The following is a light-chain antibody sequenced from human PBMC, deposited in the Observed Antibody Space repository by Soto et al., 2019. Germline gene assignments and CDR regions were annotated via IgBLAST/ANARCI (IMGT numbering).Light chain of an antibody. V-gene: IGLV2-23*01. CDR3: CSYGGRRPNWV. J-gene: IGLJ3*02. Sequence: QSALTQPASVSGSPGQSITISCTGTSSDVGTYSLVSWYQQHPGKAPKVIIYQATKRPSGISYRFSGSKSGNTASLTISGLQAEDEAHYYCCSYGGRRPNWVFGGGTQLTVL. CDR1: SSDVGTYSL. CDR2: QAT.